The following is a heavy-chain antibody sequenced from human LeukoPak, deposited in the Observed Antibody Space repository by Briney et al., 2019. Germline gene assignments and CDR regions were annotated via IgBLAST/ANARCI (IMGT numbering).Heavy chain of an antibody. V-gene: IGHV3-53*01. Sequence: GGSLRLSCTVSGFTVSSNSMSWVRQAPGKGLEWVSFIYSASSTHYSDSVKGRFTISIDNSKNTLYLQMNSLRAEDTAIYYCAKRGAEVGATVAPGDYWGQETLVTVSS. CDR1: GFTVSSNS. CDR3: AKRGAEVGATVAPGDY. D-gene: IGHD1-26*01. J-gene: IGHJ4*02. CDR2: IYSASST.